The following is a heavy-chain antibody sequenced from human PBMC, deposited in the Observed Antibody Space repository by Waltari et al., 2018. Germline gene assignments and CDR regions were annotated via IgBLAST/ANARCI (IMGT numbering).Heavy chain of an antibody. V-gene: IGHV3-74*01. CDR2: INSDGSST. CDR1: GFTFSSYW. CDR3: ARGGGYYYYMDV. Sequence: EVQLVESGGGLVQPGGSLRLSCAASGFTFSSYWMHWVRQAPGKGLVWVSRINSDGSSTSYADSVKGRFTISRDNAKNTLYLQMNSLRAEDTAVYYCARGGGYYYYMDVWGKGTTVTVSS. D-gene: IGHD3-16*01. J-gene: IGHJ6*03.